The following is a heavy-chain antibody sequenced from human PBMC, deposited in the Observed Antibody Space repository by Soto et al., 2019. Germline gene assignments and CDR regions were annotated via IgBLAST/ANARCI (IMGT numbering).Heavy chain of an antibody. CDR1: GGSFSGYY. Sequence: QVQLQQWGAGLLKPSETLSLTCAVYGGSFSGYYWSWIRQPPGKGLEWIGEINHSGSTNYNPSLKSRVTIPVDTSKNQFSLKLSSVTAADKAVYYCASKMSGYGPFDYWGQGTLVTVSS. V-gene: IGHV4-34*01. CDR3: ASKMSGYGPFDY. J-gene: IGHJ4*02. D-gene: IGHD5-12*01. CDR2: INHSGST.